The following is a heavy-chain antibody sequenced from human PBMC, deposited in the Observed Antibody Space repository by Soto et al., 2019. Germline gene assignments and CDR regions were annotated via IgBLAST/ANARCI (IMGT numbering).Heavy chain of an antibody. CDR3: AKDSGFCTSGDCKGDGLDV. J-gene: IGHJ3*01. D-gene: IGHD2-21*02. CDR2: INPDGTER. Sequence: EAQMVESGGDLVQPGGSLRLSCAASGFTFSNFWMSWVRQSPGRGLEWVANINPDGTERYYVDSVKGRFTISRDNDKHSLFLQIRSRMAEDTAVYFCAKDSGFCTSGDCKGDGLDVWGLGTMVTVSS. V-gene: IGHV3-7*03. CDR1: GFTFSNFW.